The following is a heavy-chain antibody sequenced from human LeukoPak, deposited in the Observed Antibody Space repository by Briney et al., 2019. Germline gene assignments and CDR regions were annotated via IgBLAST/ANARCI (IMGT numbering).Heavy chain of an antibody. Sequence: ASVKVSCKASGYTFTSYAMNWVRQAPGQGLEWMGWINPNSGGTNYAQKFQGWVTMTRDTSISTAYMELSRLRSDDTAVYYCARDQGTTVTTMPYYYYGMDVWGQGTTVTVSS. J-gene: IGHJ6*02. V-gene: IGHV1-2*04. CDR2: INPNSGGT. CDR3: ARDQGTTVTTMPYYYYGMDV. D-gene: IGHD4-17*01. CDR1: GYTFTSYA.